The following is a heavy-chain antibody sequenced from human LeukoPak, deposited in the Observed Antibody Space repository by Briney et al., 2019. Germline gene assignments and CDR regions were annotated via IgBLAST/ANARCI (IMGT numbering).Heavy chain of an antibody. D-gene: IGHD3-22*01. CDR1: GGTFSSYA. Sequence: ASVKVSCKASGGTFSSYAISWVRQAPGQGLEWMGGIIPIFGTANYAQKFQGRVTITADKSTSTAYMELSSLRSEDTAVYYCAREADYYDSSGYGHFDYWGQGTLVTVSS. CDR2: IIPIFGTA. V-gene: IGHV1-69*06. CDR3: AREADYYDSSGYGHFDY. J-gene: IGHJ4*02.